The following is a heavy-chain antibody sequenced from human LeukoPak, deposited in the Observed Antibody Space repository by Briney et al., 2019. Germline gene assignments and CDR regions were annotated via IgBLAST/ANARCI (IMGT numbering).Heavy chain of an antibody. V-gene: IGHV1-24*01. Sequence: ASVKVSCKVSGYTLTELSMHWVRQAPGKGLEWMGGFDPEDGETIYAQKFQGRVTMTEDTSTDTAYMELSSLRSEDTAGYYCATSLVGATVPSSDYWGQGTLVTVSS. CDR1: GYTLTELS. D-gene: IGHD1-26*01. CDR3: ATSLVGATVPSSDY. CDR2: FDPEDGET. J-gene: IGHJ4*02.